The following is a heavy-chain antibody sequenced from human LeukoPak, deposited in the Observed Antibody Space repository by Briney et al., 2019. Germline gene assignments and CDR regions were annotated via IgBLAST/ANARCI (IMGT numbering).Heavy chain of an antibody. D-gene: IGHD2-2*01. CDR3: AKVNWCSASCADA. V-gene: IGHV3-30-3*01. J-gene: IGHJ4*02. CDR2: ISYDGSNK. Sequence: GGSLRLSCAASGFTFSSYAMHWVRQAPGKGLEWVAVISYDGSNKYYADSVKGRFTISRDNSKNTLSLQMNSLRAEDTGVYYCAKVNWCSASCADAWGQGTLVTVSS. CDR1: GFTFSSYA.